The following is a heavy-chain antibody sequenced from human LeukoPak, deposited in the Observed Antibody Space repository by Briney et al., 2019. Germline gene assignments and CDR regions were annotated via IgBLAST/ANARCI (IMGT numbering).Heavy chain of an antibody. Sequence: PGGSLRLSCAASGFTFSDCYMSWIRQAPGKGLEWVSCISSSGSTIYYADSVKGRFTISRDNAKNSLYLQMNSLRAEDTAVYYCARGGARGFTYGDYDYWGQGTLVTVSS. V-gene: IGHV3-11*01. J-gene: IGHJ4*02. D-gene: IGHD4-17*01. CDR2: ISSSGSTI. CDR3: ARGGARGFTYGDYDY. CDR1: GFTFSDCY.